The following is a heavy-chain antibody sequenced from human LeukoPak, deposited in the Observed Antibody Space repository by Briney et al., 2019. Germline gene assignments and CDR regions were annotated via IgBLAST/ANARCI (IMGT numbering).Heavy chain of an antibody. CDR2: ISPENGDT. J-gene: IGHJ6*03. Sequence: ASAKVSCKASGYTFVNFGLIWVRQAPGQGLEWMGWISPENGDTNYAQTFQDRVTMTTDTSTNTAYMELRSLTSDDTAVYFCAGVFGYYYFYMDVWGEGTTVIISS. V-gene: IGHV1-18*01. D-gene: IGHD3/OR15-3a*01. CDR3: AGVFGYYYFYMDV. CDR1: GYTFVNFG.